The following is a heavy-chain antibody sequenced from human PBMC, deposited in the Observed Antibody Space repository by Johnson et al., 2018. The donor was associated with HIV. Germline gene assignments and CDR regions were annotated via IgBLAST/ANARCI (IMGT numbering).Heavy chain of an antibody. CDR1: GFTFSNAW. CDR3: AREKLRYSRPSKHDAFDI. J-gene: IGHJ3*02. Sequence: QVQLVESGGGLVQPGGSLRLSCAASGFTFSNAWMSWVRQAPGKGLEWVAVISYDGSNKYYADSVKGLFTISRDNSENTLYLQMNSLRAEDTAVYYCAREKLRYSRPSKHDAFDIWGQGTMVTVSS. D-gene: IGHD6-13*01. CDR2: ISYDGSNK. V-gene: IGHV3-30-3*01.